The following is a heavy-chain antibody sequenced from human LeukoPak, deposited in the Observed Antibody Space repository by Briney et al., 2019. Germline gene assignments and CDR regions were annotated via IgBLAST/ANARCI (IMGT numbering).Heavy chain of an antibody. D-gene: IGHD5-24*01. CDR3: ARDSRVPDGYNHYFDY. CDR1: GGSISPYY. J-gene: IGHJ4*02. V-gene: IGHV4-59*01. CDR2: IYYTGST. Sequence: SETLSLTCTVSGGSISPYYWSWIRQPPGKGLEWIGYIYYTGSTNYNPSLKSRITISVDTSKNQFSLKLSSVTAADTAVYFCARDSRVPDGYNHYFDYWGQGTLVAVSS.